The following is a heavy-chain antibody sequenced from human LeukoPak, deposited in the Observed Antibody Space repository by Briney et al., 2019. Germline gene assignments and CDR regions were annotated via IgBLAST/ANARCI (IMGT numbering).Heavy chain of an antibody. CDR2: TRYDGTIK. J-gene: IGHJ6*03. CDR3: AKELLLGYFYMDV. V-gene: IGHV3-30*02. Sequence: PGGALTLSPAASGFSCSNYGMHCGRQTPRKGLESVAFTRYDGTIKDYADSVKGRFTISRDNSQNVLHLQMKSLRTENTAVYYCAKELLLGYFYMDVWGKGTTVIVSS. CDR1: GFSCSNYG. D-gene: IGHD1-26*01.